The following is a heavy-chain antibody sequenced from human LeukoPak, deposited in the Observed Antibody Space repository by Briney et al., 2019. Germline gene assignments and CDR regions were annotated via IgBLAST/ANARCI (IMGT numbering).Heavy chain of an antibody. V-gene: IGHV3-21*01. CDR3: ARVFFDDSSGYYLDY. Sequence: GGSLRLSCAASGFTFSSYSMNWVRQAPGKGLEWVSSISSSSSYIYYADSVKGRFTISRDNAKNSLYLQMNSLSAEDTAVYYCARVFFDDSSGYYLDYWGQGTLVTVSS. J-gene: IGHJ4*02. CDR1: GFTFSSYS. D-gene: IGHD3-22*01. CDR2: ISSSSSYI.